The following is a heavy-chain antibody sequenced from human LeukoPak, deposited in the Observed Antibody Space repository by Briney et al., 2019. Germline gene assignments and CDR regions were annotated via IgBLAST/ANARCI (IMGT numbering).Heavy chain of an antibody. CDR2: IDTSGST. CDR1: GGSISSYY. J-gene: IGHJ4*02. V-gene: IGHV4-4*07. Sequence: SETLSLTCTVSGGSISSYYWGWIRQPAGKGLEWIGRIDTSGSTNYNPSLKSRVTMSVDTSKNQFSLKLSSVTAADTALYYCARAPLGDPSLIGYFDYWGQGPLVTVSS. D-gene: IGHD3-10*01. CDR3: ARAPLGDPSLIGYFDY.